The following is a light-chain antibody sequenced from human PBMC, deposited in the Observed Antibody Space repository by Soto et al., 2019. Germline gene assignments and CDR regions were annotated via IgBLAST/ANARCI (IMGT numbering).Light chain of an antibody. J-gene: IGKJ1*01. Sequence: DIQRTQSPSTLSASVEDTVTVTCRASQSVSGWLAWYQQKPGEAPKLLIYAASSLQSGVPSRFSGSGSGTEFTLTISSLQPEDFATYYCLQHNSYPRTFGQGTKVDIK. V-gene: IGKV1-5*01. CDR2: AAS. CDR1: QSVSGW. CDR3: LQHNSYPRT.